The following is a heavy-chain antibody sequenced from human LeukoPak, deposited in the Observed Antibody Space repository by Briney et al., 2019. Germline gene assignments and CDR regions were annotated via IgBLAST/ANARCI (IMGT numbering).Heavy chain of an antibody. V-gene: IGHV1-18*01. CDR1: GYTFTSYG. D-gene: IGHD6-13*01. CDR3: ARDAIIAAAGIRGRYYFDY. J-gene: IGHJ4*02. Sequence: ASVKVSCKASGYTFTSYGISWVRHAPGQGLEWMGWISAYNGNTNYAQKLQGRVTMTTDTSTSTAYMELRSLRSDDTAVYYCARDAIIAAAGIRGRYYFDYWGQGTLVTVSS. CDR2: ISAYNGNT.